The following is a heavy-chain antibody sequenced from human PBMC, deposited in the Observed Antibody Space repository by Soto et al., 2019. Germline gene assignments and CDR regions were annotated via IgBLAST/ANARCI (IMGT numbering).Heavy chain of an antibody. J-gene: IGHJ6*03. CDR2: IYYSGST. D-gene: IGHD4-17*01. Sequence: SETLSLTCTVSGVSISSGGYYWSWIRQHPGKGLEWIGYIYYSGSTYYNPSLKSRATISVDTSKNQFSLKLSSVTAADTAVYYCARAVYGDYMDVWGKGTTVTVSS. V-gene: IGHV4-31*03. CDR1: GVSISSGGYY. CDR3: ARAVYGDYMDV.